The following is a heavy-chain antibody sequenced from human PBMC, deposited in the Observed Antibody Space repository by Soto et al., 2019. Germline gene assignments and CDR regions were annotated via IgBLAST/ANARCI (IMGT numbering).Heavy chain of an antibody. CDR2: ISYDGSNK. D-gene: IGHD1-26*01. Sequence: QVEVVESGGGVVQSGGSLRLSCVASGFTFRSYGMNWVRQAPGKGLEWVAVISYDGSNKYYADSVKGRFTISRDNSKNSLYLQMNSLKAEDTALYSCAKDLAGWTYCPNKYYYYMDVWGKGTAVTVSS. J-gene: IGHJ6*03. V-gene: IGHV3-30*18. CDR1: GFTFRSYG. CDR3: AKDLAGWTYCPNKYYYYMDV.